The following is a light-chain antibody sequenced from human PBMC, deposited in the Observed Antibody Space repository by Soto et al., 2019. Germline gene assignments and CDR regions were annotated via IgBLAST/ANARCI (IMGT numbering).Light chain of an antibody. CDR1: QGVSSY. CDR3: HQLNSHPIT. V-gene: IGKV1-9*01. Sequence: DIQLTQSPSFLSASVGDRVTINCRASQGVSSYLAWYQQKPGKAPKLLIYAASTLQSGVPSRFSGSGSGTEFTLTITSLQPEDFATYYCHQLNSHPITFGQGTRLDIK. J-gene: IGKJ5*01. CDR2: AAS.